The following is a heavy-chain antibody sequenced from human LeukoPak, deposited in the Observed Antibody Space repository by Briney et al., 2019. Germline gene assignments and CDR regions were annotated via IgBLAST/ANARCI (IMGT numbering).Heavy chain of an antibody. J-gene: IGHJ5*02. D-gene: IGHD6-13*01. CDR3: ARESGVAAAGDGYNWFDP. CDR2: IYYSGST. Sequence: PSETLSLTCSVAGDSISSYYWSWIRQPPGKGLEWIGYIYYSGSTNYNPSLKSRVTISVDTSKNQFSLKLSSVTAADTAVYYCARESGVAAAGDGYNWFDPWGQGTLVTVSS. V-gene: IGHV4-59*01. CDR1: GDSISSYY.